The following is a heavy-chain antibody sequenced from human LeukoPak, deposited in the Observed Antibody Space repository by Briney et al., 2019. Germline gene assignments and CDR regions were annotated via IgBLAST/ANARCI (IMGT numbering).Heavy chain of an antibody. V-gene: IGHV4-39*01. D-gene: IGHD2-15*01. Sequence: SETLSLTCAVYGGSFSSYYWGWIRQPPGEGLEWIGSIYYSGSTYYNPSLKSRVTISVDTSKNQFSLKLSSVTAADTAVYYCARRQYLGYCSGGSCYSGRYDYWGQGTLVTVSS. J-gene: IGHJ4*02. CDR2: IYYSGST. CDR3: ARRQYLGYCSGGSCYSGRYDY. CDR1: GGSFSSYY.